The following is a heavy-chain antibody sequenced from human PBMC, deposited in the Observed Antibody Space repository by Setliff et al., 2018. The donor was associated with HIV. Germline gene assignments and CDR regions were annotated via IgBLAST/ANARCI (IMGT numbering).Heavy chain of an antibody. CDR1: GDSVSSTDCL. CDR3: VRASLPGNHVFFDY. Sequence: SETLSRTCYVSGDSVSSTDCLWGWVRQPPGMGLQWIVTLYNSEITNYNPSFKNRVTMSVDKSRNHFSLILNSVTAAATAIYFCVRASLPGNHVFFDYWGQGRLVTVSS. CDR2: LYNSEIT. V-gene: IGHV4-39*07. J-gene: IGHJ4*02.